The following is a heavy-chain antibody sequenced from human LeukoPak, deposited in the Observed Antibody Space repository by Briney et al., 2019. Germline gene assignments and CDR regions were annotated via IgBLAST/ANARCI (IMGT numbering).Heavy chain of an antibody. J-gene: IGHJ4*02. D-gene: IGHD1-1*01. CDR1: GFTFSSYA. Sequence: GGSLRLSCAASGFTFSSYAMSWVRQPPGKGLEWVSAISGSGGSTYYADSVKGRFTISRDNSKKTLYLQMNSLRAEDTAVYYCAKFGWNDGSFDDWGQGTLVTVSS. V-gene: IGHV3-23*01. CDR3: AKFGWNDGSFDD. CDR2: ISGSGGST.